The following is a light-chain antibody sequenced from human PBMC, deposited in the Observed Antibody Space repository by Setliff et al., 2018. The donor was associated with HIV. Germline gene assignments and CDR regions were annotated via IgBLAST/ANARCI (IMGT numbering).Light chain of an antibody. CDR2: KNN. CDR1: SSNIGSNT. Sequence: QSVLTQPPPTSGTPGQRVTISCSGSSSNIGSNTVNWYKQVPGAAPKLLIYKNNQRPSGVPDRFSGSKSGASDSLAIRGLQSDDEADYYCAAWDDSLSVFVFGTGTKVTVL. CDR3: AAWDDSLSVFV. J-gene: IGLJ1*01. V-gene: IGLV1-44*01.